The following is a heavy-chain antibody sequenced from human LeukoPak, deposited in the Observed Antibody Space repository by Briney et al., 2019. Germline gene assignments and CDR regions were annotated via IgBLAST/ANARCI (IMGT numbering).Heavy chain of an antibody. V-gene: IGHV1-8*02. CDR2: LDPRSGNT. Sequence: ASVKVSCKASGYTFTSFYIIWVRRATGQGLEWMGWLDPRSGNTDYAQRFQGRLTMTGNTSTRTIYMELSGLRSEDTAVYYCARGLDLWSGYYMDKWGLGTLVTVSS. J-gene: IGHJ4*02. CDR3: ARGLDLWSGYYMDK. D-gene: IGHD3-3*01. CDR1: GYTFTSFY.